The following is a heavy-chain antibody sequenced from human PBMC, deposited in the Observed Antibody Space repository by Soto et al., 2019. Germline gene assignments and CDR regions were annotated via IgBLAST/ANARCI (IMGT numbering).Heavy chain of an antibody. J-gene: IGHJ4*02. CDR3: ARLEGLATISYYFDY. V-gene: IGHV4-39*01. D-gene: IGHD6-19*01. CDR2: IYYRGNT. Sequence: QLQLQESGPGLVKPSETLSLTCSVSGDSINSDNYYWGWIRQPPGKGLEWMGSIYYRGNTYYNPSLKTRVTRYLAKSNRQFSLKLNSVTAADSAVYFCARLEGLATISYYFDYWGQGTLVTVSS. CDR1: GDSINSDNYY.